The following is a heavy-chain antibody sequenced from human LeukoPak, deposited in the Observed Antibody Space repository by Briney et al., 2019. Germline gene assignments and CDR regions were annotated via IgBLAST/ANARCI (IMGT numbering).Heavy chain of an antibody. CDR1: GGSFSGYY. J-gene: IGHJ4*02. Sequence: SETLSLTCAVYGGSFSGYYWSWIRQPLGKGLEWSGEINHSGSTNYNPSLKSRVTISVDTSKNQLSLKLSSVTAPDTAVYYCARSSNYYDSSGYLWGQGNLVTVSS. CDR2: INHSGST. V-gene: IGHV4-34*01. CDR3: ARSSNYYDSSGYL. D-gene: IGHD3-22*01.